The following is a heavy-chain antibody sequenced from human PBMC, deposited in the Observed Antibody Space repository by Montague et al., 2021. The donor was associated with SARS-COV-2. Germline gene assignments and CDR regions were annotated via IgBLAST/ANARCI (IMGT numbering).Heavy chain of an antibody. Sequence: TLSLTCTVSGVSISSGTYYWSWIRQPAGKGLEWIGRVYTSGSTNYNPSLESRATLSVDTSKNQFSLKLRSVTAADTAVYFCATTGLRGVSWFDHWGQGTLVAVSS. V-gene: IGHV4-61*02. CDR1: GVSISSGTYY. CDR2: VYTSGST. D-gene: IGHD3-16*01. CDR3: ATTGLRGVSWFDH. J-gene: IGHJ5*02.